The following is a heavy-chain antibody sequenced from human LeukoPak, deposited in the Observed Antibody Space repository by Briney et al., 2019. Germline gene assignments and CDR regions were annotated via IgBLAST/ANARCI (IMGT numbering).Heavy chain of an antibody. CDR1: GFTFSSYA. D-gene: IGHD2-15*01. J-gene: IGHJ5*02. V-gene: IGHV3-23*01. CDR2: ISGSGGST. CDR3: AKSSRVVVAPHWFDP. Sequence: GGSLRLSCAASGFTFSSYAMSWVRQAPGKGLEWVSAISGSGGSTYYADSVKGRFTISRDNSENTLYLQMNSLRAEDTAVYYCAKSSRVVVAPHWFDPWGQGTLVTVSS.